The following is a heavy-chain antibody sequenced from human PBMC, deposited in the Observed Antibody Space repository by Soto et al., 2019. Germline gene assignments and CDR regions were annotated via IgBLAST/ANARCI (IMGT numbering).Heavy chain of an antibody. J-gene: IGHJ4*02. Sequence: EVLLVESGGGLVQPGRSLRLSCAASGFTFDDYAMHWVRQAPGKGLEWVSGISWNSGSIGYAESVKGRFTISRDNAKNSLYLQMNSLRAEDMALYYCAKGGQLLVEGGGYWGQGTLVTVSS. CDR2: ISWNSGSI. D-gene: IGHD2-2*01. CDR3: AKGGQLLVEGGGY. CDR1: GFTFDDYA. V-gene: IGHV3-9*03.